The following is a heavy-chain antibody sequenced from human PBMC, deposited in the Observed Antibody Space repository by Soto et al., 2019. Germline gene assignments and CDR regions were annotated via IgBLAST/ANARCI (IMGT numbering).Heavy chain of an antibody. CDR2: IYYSGST. D-gene: IGHD3-10*01. V-gene: IGHV4-31*03. CDR3: ARDRPHYGSGSYDVESLDY. J-gene: IGHJ4*02. Sequence: QVQLQESGPGLVKPSQTLSLTCTVSGGSISSGGYYWSWIRQHPGKGLEWIGYIYYSGSTYYNPSHKSRVTISVDTSKNQFSLKVSSVTAADTAVYYCARDRPHYGSGSYDVESLDYWGQGTLVTVSS. CDR1: GGSISSGGYY.